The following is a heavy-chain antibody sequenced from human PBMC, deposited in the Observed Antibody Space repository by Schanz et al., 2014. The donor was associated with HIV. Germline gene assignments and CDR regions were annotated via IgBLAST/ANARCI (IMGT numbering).Heavy chain of an antibody. V-gene: IGHV3-33*06. CDR3: AKPRAFYDSTGLPLDH. J-gene: IGHJ4*02. Sequence: QVQLVESGGGVVQPGRSLRLSCAASGFTFRNFGMHWVRQAPGKGLEWVAVIWYDGNKKYYVDSVKGRFTISRDNSKNTLFLQMNSLRGDDTAVYYCAKPRAFYDSTGLPLDHWGQGTLVTVSS. D-gene: IGHD2-8*02. CDR2: IWYDGNKK. CDR1: GFTFRNFG.